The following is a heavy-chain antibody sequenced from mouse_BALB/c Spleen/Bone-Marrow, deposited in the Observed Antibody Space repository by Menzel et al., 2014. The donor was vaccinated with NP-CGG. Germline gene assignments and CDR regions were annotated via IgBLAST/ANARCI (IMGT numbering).Heavy chain of an antibody. Sequence: VMLVESGPGLVAPSQSLSITCTVSGFSLTSYGVHWVRQPPGKGLEWLGVIWAGGSTNYNSALMSRLSISKDNSKSQVFLKMNGLQTDDTAMYYCARDYDEWFAYWGQGTLVTVSA. D-gene: IGHD2-12*01. CDR3: ARDYDEWFAY. CDR1: GFSLTSYG. V-gene: IGHV2-9*02. J-gene: IGHJ3*01. CDR2: IWAGGST.